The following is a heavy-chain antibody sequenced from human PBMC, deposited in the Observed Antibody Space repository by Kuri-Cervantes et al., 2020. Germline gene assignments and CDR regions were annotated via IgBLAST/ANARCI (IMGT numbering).Heavy chain of an antibody. Sequence: SLKISCAASGFTFNDFAMHWVRQTPGKGLEWVSGISWNSGSIVYADSVKGRFTISRDNGKNSLYLQMNSLRAEDTAVYYCASTTMVEINYFDYWGQGTLVTVSS. CDR1: GFTFNDFA. D-gene: IGHD4/OR15-4a*01. J-gene: IGHJ4*02. CDR3: ASTTMVEINYFDY. V-gene: IGHV3-9*01. CDR2: ISWNSGSI.